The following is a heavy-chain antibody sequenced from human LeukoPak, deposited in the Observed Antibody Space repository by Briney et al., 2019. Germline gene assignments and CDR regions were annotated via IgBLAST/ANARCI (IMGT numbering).Heavy chain of an antibody. Sequence: SENLSLTCAVYGGSFSGYYWSWIRQPPGKGLEWIGEINHSGSTNYNPSLKSRVTISVDTSKNQFSLKLSSVTAANTAVYYCARDSSIAVAGWYGMGVWGQGTTVTVSS. J-gene: IGHJ6*02. D-gene: IGHD6-19*01. V-gene: IGHV4-34*01. CDR3: ARDSSIAVAGWYGMGV. CDR2: INHSGST. CDR1: GGSFSGYY.